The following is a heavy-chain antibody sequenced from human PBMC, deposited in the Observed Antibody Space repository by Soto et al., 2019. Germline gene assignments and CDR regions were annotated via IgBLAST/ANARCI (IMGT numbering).Heavy chain of an antibody. CDR2: IYHSGST. J-gene: IGHJ4*02. V-gene: IGHV4-30-2*01. D-gene: IGHD2-21*02. CDR3: ARGPDCGGDCYCDYLAS. Sequence: QLQLQESGSGLVKPSQTLSLTCAVSGGSISSGGYSWSWIRQPPGKGLVWIGYIYHSGSTYYNPSLRSRVTIPRDRSKTQFSLKLSSVTAADTAVYYCARGPDCGGDCYCDYLASWRQGHRVTVSS. CDR1: GGSISSGGYS.